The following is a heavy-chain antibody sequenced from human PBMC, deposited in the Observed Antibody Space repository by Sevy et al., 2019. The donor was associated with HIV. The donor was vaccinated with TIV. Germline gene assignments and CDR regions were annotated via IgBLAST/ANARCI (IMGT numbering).Heavy chain of an antibody. J-gene: IGHJ4*02. V-gene: IGHV3-21*01. D-gene: IGHD4-4*01. CDR3: ARDLNDYNNYTYSFDH. CDR2: ISTSGTYK. Sequence: GGSLRLSCAVSGFTFSSYSMNWVRQAPGKGLEWVSFISTSGTYKYYADSVKGRFTISRDNAKNSLFLQMNSLRADDTAVYYCARDLNDYNNYTYSFDHWGQGTLVTVSS. CDR1: GFTFSSYS.